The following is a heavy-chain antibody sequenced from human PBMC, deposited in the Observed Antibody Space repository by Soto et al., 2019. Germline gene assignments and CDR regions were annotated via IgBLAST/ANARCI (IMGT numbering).Heavy chain of an antibody. CDR1: GGSISSYY. CDR3: GRDRTGYGDYPD. CDR2: IYYSGST. Sequence: KPSETLSLTCTVSGGSISSYYWSWIRQPPGKGLEWIGYIYYSGSTNYNPSLKSRVTISVDTSKNQFSLKLSSVTAADTAVYYCGRDRTGYGDYPDWGQGTLVTVSS. D-gene: IGHD4-17*01. J-gene: IGHJ4*02. V-gene: IGHV4-59*01.